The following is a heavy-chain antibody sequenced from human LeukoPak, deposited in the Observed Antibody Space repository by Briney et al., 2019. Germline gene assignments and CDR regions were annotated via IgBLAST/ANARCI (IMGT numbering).Heavy chain of an antibody. J-gene: IGHJ3*01. V-gene: IGHV3-15*01. CDR2: IKSKTDGGTT. D-gene: IGHD5-12*01. Sequence: GGSLRLSCAASGFTFSNAWMSWVRQAPGKGLEWVGRIKSKTDGGTTDYAAPVKGRFTISRDDSKNTLYLQMNSLRAEDTAVYYCVPGNSGYNTIKAFDVWGQGTMVIVS. CDR1: GFTFSNAW. CDR3: VPGNSGYNTIKAFDV.